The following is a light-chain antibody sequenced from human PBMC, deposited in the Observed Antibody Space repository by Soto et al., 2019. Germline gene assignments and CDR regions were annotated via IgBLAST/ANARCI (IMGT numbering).Light chain of an antibody. CDR2: GNS. CDR3: QSYDSSISHVV. Sequence: QSVLTQPPSVSGAPGQRVTISCTGRSSNIGAGYDVHWYQQLPGTAPKLLIYGNSNRPSGVPDRFSGSKSGTSASLAITGLQAEDEADYYCQSYDSSISHVVFGGWTKLTVL. CDR1: SSNIGAGYD. V-gene: IGLV1-40*01. J-gene: IGLJ2*01.